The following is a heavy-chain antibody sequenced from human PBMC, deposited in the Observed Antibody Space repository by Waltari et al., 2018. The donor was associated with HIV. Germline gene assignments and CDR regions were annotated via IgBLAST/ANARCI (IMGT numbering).Heavy chain of an antibody. CDR1: ASAIGRVASY. D-gene: IGHD2-15*01. J-gene: IGHJ2*01. V-gene: IGHV4-61*02. Sequence: QVQLYESGHGLVRPSQTLTLTCTDSASAIGRVASYSTWVRQAERKTLEWFGRVTRTGHSKYTPSPPGRATISLDTPPTPLSRRLFYVSVADTATYYCVRTACSGPGCFSRYFDVGGRGTQVTVSS. CDR3: VRTACSGPGCFSRYFDV. CDR2: VTRTGHS.